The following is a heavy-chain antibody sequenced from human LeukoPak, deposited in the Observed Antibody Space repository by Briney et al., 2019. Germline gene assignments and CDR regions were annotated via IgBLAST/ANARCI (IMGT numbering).Heavy chain of an antibody. CDR3: ARWGSVDTAMPSGY. CDR1: GFTFSSYG. V-gene: IGHV3-33*08. CDR2: IRYDGSNK. J-gene: IGHJ4*02. D-gene: IGHD5-18*01. Sequence: PGRSLRLSCAASGFTFSSYGMHWVRQAPGKGLEWVAFIRYDGSNKYYADSVKGRFTISRDNSKNTLYLQMNSLRAEDTAVYYCARWGSVDTAMPSGYWGQGTLVTVSS.